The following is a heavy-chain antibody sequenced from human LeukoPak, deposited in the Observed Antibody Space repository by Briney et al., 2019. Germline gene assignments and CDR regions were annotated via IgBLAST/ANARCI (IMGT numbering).Heavy chain of an antibody. CDR2: IYGSGVT. Sequence: SETLSLTCTVSIGSISGYYWNWIRQSPGKGLEWLGYIYGSGVTNYNPSLKSRVTMSVDTSENQFSLKLSSVTAADTAIYYCARGHTVRALDVWGQGTTVTVSS. V-gene: IGHV4-59*01. J-gene: IGHJ6*02. D-gene: IGHD4-17*01. CDR3: ARGHTVRALDV. CDR1: IGSISGYY.